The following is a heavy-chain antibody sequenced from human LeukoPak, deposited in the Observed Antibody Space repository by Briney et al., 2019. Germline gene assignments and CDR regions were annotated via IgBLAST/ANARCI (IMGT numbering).Heavy chain of an antibody. Sequence: ASVKVSCKASGHTYTTDGISWVRQAPGQGLAWMGWIDTYSGKTNYAQKFQGRVTMTSDTSTSTAYMELRSLRSDDTAVYYCARDRGIAEADSFDPWGQGTLVTVSS. CDR2: IDTYSGKT. D-gene: IGHD6-13*01. CDR1: GHTYTTDG. CDR3: ARDRGIAEADSFDP. V-gene: IGHV1-18*01. J-gene: IGHJ5*02.